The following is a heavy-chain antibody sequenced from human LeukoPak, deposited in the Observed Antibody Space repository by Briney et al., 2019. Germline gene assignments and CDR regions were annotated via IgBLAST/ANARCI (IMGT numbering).Heavy chain of an antibody. CDR3: ARCPVGGSYFDY. CDR2: INPADSDT. D-gene: IGHD3-16*01. J-gene: IGHJ4*02. Sequence: GESLKISCKGSGYSFSSYWIGWVRQMPGKGLEWMGVINPADSDTRYSPSFQGQVTISADKSISTAYMQWSSLKASDTAIYYCARCPVGGSYFDYWGQGTLVTVSS. V-gene: IGHV5-51*01. CDR1: GYSFSSYW.